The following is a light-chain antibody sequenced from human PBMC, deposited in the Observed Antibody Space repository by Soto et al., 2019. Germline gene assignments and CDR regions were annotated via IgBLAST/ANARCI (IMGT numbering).Light chain of an antibody. CDR1: QSVSSSY. CDR3: QQYGSSPPLT. Sequence: EIVLTQSPGTLSLSPGERATLSCRASQSVSSSYLAWYQQKPGQAPRLLIYGASSRATGIPDRFSGSGSGTDFTLTISRLEPEDCAVYYCQQYGSSPPLTFGGGTKLESK. V-gene: IGKV3-20*01. CDR2: GAS. J-gene: IGKJ4*01.